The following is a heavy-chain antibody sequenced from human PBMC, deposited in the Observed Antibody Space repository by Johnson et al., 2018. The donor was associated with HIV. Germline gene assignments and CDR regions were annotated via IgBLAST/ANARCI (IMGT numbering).Heavy chain of an antibody. CDR3: SYAFDI. V-gene: IGHV3-73*01. CDR1: GIYVSVNY. J-gene: IGHJ3*02. CDR2: IRSKANNYAT. Sequence: VQLVESGGGLVQPGGSLRLSCAVSGIYVSVNYMSWVRQASGKGLEWVGRIRSKANNYATTYAASLKGRFTISRDDSKNTAYLQMNSLKTEDTAVYYCSYAFDIWGQGTMVTVSS.